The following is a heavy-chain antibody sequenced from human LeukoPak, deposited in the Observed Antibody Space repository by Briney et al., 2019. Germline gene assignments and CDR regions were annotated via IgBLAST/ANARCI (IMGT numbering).Heavy chain of an antibody. J-gene: IGHJ4*02. D-gene: IGHD3-3*01. Sequence: GRSLRLSCAASGFTFSSYAMHWVRQAPGKGLEWVAVISYDGSNKYYADSVKGRFTISRDNSKNTLYLQMNSLRAEDTAVYYCARSINYDFWSGLDYWGQGTLATVSS. V-gene: IGHV3-30-3*01. CDR1: GFTFSSYA. CDR3: ARSINYDFWSGLDY. CDR2: ISYDGSNK.